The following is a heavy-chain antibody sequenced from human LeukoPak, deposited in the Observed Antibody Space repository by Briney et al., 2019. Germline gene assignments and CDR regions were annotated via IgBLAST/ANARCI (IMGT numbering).Heavy chain of an antibody. CDR1: GFTFSSYS. D-gene: IGHD3-3*01. CDR2: ISSSSSYI. V-gene: IGHV3-21*01. CDR3: ASMMYDFWSGYYLNWFDP. J-gene: IGHJ5*02. Sequence: PGGSLRLSCAASGFTFSSYSMNWVRQAPGKGLEWVSSISSSSSYIYYADSVKGRFTISRDNAKNSLYLQMNSLRAEDTAVYYCASMMYDFWSGYYLNWFDPWGQGTLVTVSS.